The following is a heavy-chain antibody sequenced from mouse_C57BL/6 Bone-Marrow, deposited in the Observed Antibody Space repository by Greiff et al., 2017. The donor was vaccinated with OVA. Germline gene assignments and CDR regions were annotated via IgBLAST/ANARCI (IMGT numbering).Heavy chain of an antibody. CDR2: INPYNGDT. Sequence: EVKLQESGPELVKPGDSVKISCKASGYSFTGYFMNWVMQSHGKSLEWIGRINPYNGDTISNQKFKGKATLTVDKYSSPANMELRSLTSEDSAVYYCARSPLITTVVAGDWYFDVWGTGTTVTVSS. D-gene: IGHD1-1*01. J-gene: IGHJ1*03. CDR3: ARSPLITTVVAGDWYFDV. V-gene: IGHV1-20*01. CDR1: GYSFTGYF.